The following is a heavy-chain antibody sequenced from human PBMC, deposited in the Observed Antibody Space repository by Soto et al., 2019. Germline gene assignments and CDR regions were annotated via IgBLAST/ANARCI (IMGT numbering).Heavy chain of an antibody. CDR2: IIPISGTA. D-gene: IGHD3-22*01. CDR3: AAPRRGSSGYYPFSY. Sequence: QVQLVQSGAEVKKPGSSVKVSCKASGGTFSSYAISWVRQAPGRGLXXMXGIIPISGTANYAQKFQGRVTITADESTSTANMELTSLRSEDTAVYYCAAPRRGSSGYYPFSYWVQGTLITVSS. J-gene: IGHJ4*02. V-gene: IGHV1-69*01. CDR1: GGTFSSYA.